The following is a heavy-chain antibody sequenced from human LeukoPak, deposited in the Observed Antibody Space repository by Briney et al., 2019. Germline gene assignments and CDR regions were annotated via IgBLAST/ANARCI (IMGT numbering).Heavy chain of an antibody. V-gene: IGHV4-34*01. Sequence: SETLPLTCAVYGGSFSGYYWSWIRQPPGRGLEWIGEINHSGSTNYNPSLKSRVTISVDTSKNQFSLKLSSVTAADTAVYYCARVSAAAGTSWFDPWGQGTLVTASS. CDR3: ARVSAAAGTSWFDP. D-gene: IGHD6-13*01. CDR1: GGSFSGYY. CDR2: INHSGST. J-gene: IGHJ5*02.